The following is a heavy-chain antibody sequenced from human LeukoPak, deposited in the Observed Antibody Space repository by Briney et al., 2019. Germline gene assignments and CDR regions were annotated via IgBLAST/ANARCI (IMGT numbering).Heavy chain of an antibody. Sequence: SETLSLTCTVFGASISTHYWSWIRQSPGKGLEWIGYISYGGSTDYNPSLRSRVTLSVDTSTNQISLRLMPVTAADTAVYYCTRDGGVAVTPLDFDFWGQGTLVTVSS. CDR3: TRDGGVAVTPLDFDF. V-gene: IGHV4-59*11. D-gene: IGHD6-19*01. J-gene: IGHJ4*02. CDR1: GASISTHY. CDR2: ISYGGST.